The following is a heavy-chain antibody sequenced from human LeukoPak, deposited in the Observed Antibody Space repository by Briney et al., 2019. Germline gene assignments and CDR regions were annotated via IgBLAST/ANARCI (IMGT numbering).Heavy chain of an antibody. D-gene: IGHD1-26*01. CDR1: GFTFSDYY. V-gene: IGHV3-11*01. Sequence: GGSLRLSCAASGFTFSDYYMSWIRQARGKGLEWVSYISSSGSTIYYADSVKGRFTISRDNAKNSLYLQMNSLRAEDTAVYYCARDPSLVGATQYYFDYWGQGTLVTVSS. CDR2: ISSSGSTI. CDR3: ARDPSLVGATQYYFDY. J-gene: IGHJ4*02.